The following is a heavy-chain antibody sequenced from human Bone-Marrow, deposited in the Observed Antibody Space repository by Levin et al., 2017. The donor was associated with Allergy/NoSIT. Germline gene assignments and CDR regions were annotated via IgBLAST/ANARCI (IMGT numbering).Heavy chain of an antibody. V-gene: IGHV3-30-3*01. CDR1: GFTFSSYA. J-gene: IGHJ6*02. CDR3: AADYGDYIRYYYYGMDV. CDR2: ISYDGSNK. D-gene: IGHD4-17*01. Sequence: PGGSLRLSCAASGFTFSSYAMHWVRQAPGKGLEWVAVISYDGSNKYYADSVKGRFTISRDNSKNTLYLQMNSLRAEDTAVYYCAADYGDYIRYYYYGMDVWGQGTTVTVSS.